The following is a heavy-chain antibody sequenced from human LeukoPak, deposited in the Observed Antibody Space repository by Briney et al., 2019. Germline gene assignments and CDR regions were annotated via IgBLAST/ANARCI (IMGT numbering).Heavy chain of an antibody. V-gene: IGHV4-31*03. CDR3: ARSAFTTGRFDY. CDR2: IFYSGRT. J-gene: IGHJ4*02. Sequence: PSQTLSLTCTVSGDSMSSRIYYWSWIRQHPGKGLEWIGYIFYSGRTYYNPSLKSRLTISIDTSKELFSLNMTSVTAADTAVYYCARSAFTTGRFDYWAQGTLVTVSS. CDR1: GDSMSSRIYY. D-gene: IGHD3-10*01.